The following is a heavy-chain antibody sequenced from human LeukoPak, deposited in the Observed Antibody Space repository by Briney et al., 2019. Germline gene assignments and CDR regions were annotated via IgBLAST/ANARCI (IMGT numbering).Heavy chain of an antibody. CDR3: TTGVHYDSSGYYYRFDY. CDR1: GFTFSNAW. D-gene: IGHD3-22*01. Sequence: GGSLRLSCAASGFTFSNAWMNWVCQAPGKGLEWVGRIKSKTDGGTTDYAAPVKGRFTISRDDSKNTLYLQMNSLKTEDTAVYYCTTGVHYDSSGYYYRFDYWGQGTLVTVSS. J-gene: IGHJ4*02. V-gene: IGHV3-15*07. CDR2: IKSKTDGGTT.